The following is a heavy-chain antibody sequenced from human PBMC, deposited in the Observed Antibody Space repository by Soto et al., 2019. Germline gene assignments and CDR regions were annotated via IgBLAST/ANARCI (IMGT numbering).Heavy chain of an antibody. V-gene: IGHV3-48*03. CDR3: ARDSRRDGISPDY. J-gene: IGHJ4*02. Sequence: LSLSCAASGFTFTSYDMNWVRQAPGKGLEWVSYISSSGSTIYYADSVKGRFTISRDNAKNSLYLQMNSLRAEDTAVYYCARDSRRDGISPDYWGPGTQVTVSS. D-gene: IGHD1-20*01. CDR1: GFTFTSYD. CDR2: ISSSGSTI.